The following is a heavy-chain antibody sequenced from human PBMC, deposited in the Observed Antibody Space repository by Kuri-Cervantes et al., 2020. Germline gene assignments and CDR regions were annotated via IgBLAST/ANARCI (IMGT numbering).Heavy chain of an antibody. CDR3: ARQRFFDY. CDR1: GYGFTSYW. V-gene: IGHV5-51*01. J-gene: IGHJ4*03. CDR2: IYPGDSDT. Sequence: KVSCKGSGYGFTSYWIGWVRQMPGKGLEWMGIIYPGDSDTRYSPSFQGQVTISADKSISTAFLQWNSLKASDTAIYYCARQRFFDYWGQGTLVTVSS.